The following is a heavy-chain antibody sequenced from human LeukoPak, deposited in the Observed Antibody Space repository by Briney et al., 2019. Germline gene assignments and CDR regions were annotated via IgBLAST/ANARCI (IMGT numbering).Heavy chain of an antibody. V-gene: IGHV4-59*12. CDR3: ARGRSITMIVVD. D-gene: IGHD3-22*01. CDR2: IYYSGST. CDR1: GGSISSYY. Sequence: SETLSLTCTVSGGSISSYYWSWIRQPPGKGLEWIGSIYYSGSTYYNPSLKSRVTISVDTSKNQFSLKLSSVTAADTAVYYCARGRSITMIVVDWGQGTLVTVSS. J-gene: IGHJ4*02.